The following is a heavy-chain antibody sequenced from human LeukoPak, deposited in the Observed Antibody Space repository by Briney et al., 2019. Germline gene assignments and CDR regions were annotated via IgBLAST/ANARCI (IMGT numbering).Heavy chain of an antibody. CDR2: INPNSGGT. D-gene: IGHD3-10*01. Sequence: GASVKVSCKASGGTFSSYAISWVRQAPGQGLEWMGWINPNSGGTNYAQKFQGRVTMTRDTSISTAYMELSRLRSDDTAVYYCARGYYRFDYWGQGTLVTVSS. V-gene: IGHV1-2*02. J-gene: IGHJ4*02. CDR1: GGTFSSYA. CDR3: ARGYYRFDY.